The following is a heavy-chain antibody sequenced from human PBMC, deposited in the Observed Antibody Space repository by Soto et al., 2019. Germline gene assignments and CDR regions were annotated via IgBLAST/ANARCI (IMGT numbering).Heavy chain of an antibody. D-gene: IGHD3-9*01. CDR3: ARDRDDILTFDY. CDR1: GFTVSSNY. CDR2: IYSGGST. V-gene: IGHV3-66*01. Sequence: GESLRLSCAASGFTVSSNYMSWVRQAPGKGLEWVSVIYSGGSTYYADSVKGRFTISRDNSKNTLYLQMNSLRAEDTAVYYCARDRDDILTFDYWGQGTLVTVSS. J-gene: IGHJ4*02.